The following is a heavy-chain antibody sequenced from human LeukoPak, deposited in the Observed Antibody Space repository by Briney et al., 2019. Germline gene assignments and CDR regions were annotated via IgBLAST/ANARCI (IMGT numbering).Heavy chain of an antibody. CDR2: INHSGST. CDR1: GASFSGYY. V-gene: IGHV4-34*01. D-gene: IGHD1-26*01. J-gene: IGHJ4*02. Sequence: SETLSLTCAVYGASFSGYYWSWIRQPPGKGLEWIGEINHSGSTNYNPSLKSRVTISVDTSKNQFSLKLSSVTAADTAVYYCARVIVGATSDFDYWGQGTLVTVSS. CDR3: ARVIVGATSDFDY.